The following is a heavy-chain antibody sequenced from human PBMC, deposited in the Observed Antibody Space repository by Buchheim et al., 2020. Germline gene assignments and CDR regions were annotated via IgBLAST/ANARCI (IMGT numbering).Heavy chain of an antibody. CDR3: ARGGDASGYYSFDY. CDR2: IWYDRSKK. V-gene: IGHV3-33*01. CDR1: GFRFSGYA. Sequence: QVQLVESGGGVVQSGGSLRLTCAASGFRFSGYAMHWVRQAPGKGLEWVALIWYDRSKKYYADSVNGRFTISRDNSKYTVFLEMNSLRAEDTAVYYCARGGDASGYYSFDYWGQGTL. D-gene: IGHD3-3*01. J-gene: IGHJ4*02.